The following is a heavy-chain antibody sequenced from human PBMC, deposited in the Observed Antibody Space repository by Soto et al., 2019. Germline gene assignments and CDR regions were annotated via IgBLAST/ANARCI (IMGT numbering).Heavy chain of an antibody. V-gene: IGHV4-61*08. J-gene: IGHJ5*02. Sequence: SETLSLTCSGSGDSVSSGAYYWSWIRQPPGKGLEWIGYVYYSGSTSYNPFLETGVTISVDTSKNQFSLKLTSVTPADTAIYYCARVKRSTSRLDPWGQGTLVTVSS. CDR3: ARVKRSTSRLDP. CDR1: GDSVSSGAYY. D-gene: IGHD1-26*01. CDR2: VYYSGST.